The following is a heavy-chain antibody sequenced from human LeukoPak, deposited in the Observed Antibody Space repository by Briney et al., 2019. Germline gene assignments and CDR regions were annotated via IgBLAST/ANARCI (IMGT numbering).Heavy chain of an antibody. CDR3: ARGPAGYSGYDYADY. V-gene: IGHV3-30-3*01. J-gene: IGHJ4*02. Sequence: GGSLRLSCLASGFTFSRYSMHWVRQAPGKGLERVAVVSRDGSNKYYADSLKGRLTISRDNSENTLYLQMSSLRVEDTALYFCARGPAGYSGYDYADYWGQGTLVTVSS. CDR1: GFTFSRYS. CDR2: VSRDGSNK. D-gene: IGHD5-12*01.